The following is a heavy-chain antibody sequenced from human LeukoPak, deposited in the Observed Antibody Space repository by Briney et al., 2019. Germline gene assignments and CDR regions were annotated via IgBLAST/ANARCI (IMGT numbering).Heavy chain of an antibody. CDR2: IYTSGSN. V-gene: IGHV4-4*07. Sequence: SETLSLTCTVSGFSISSYYRSWIRQPAGKGLEWIGRIYTSGSNNYNPSLKSRVTMSVDTSKNQLSLKLSSVTAADTAGYCCARESADYGDRYYYGMDVWGQGTTGTVSS. D-gene: IGHD4-17*01. J-gene: IGHJ6*02. CDR1: GFSISSYY. CDR3: ARESADYGDRYYYGMDV.